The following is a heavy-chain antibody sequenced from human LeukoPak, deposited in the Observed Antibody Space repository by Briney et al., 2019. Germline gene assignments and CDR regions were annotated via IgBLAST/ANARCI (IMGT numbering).Heavy chain of an antibody. CDR2: IIPIFGTA. Sequence: GASVKVSCKPSGYTFMSYGINWVRQAPGQGLEWMGGIIPIFGTANYAQKFQGRVTITTDESTSTAYMELSSLRSEDTAVYYCARDHPYYYGSGSYSNPLDYWGQGTLVTVSS. V-gene: IGHV1-69*05. J-gene: IGHJ4*02. D-gene: IGHD3-10*01. CDR1: GYTFMSYG. CDR3: ARDHPYYYGSGSYSNPLDY.